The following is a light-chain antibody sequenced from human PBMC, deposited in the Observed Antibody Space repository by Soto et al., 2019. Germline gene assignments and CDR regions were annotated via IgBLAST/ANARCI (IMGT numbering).Light chain of an antibody. Sequence: EIVLTQSPATLSLSKGERATLSCSASQAISTNLAGYQQKPGQAPRLLIYGASTRAAGIPARFSGSGSGTEFTLIISSLQSEDFAVYNCQSYVDWPTWTFGQGTKV. V-gene: IGKV3-15*01. CDR2: GAS. CDR3: QSYVDWPTWT. J-gene: IGKJ1*01. CDR1: QAISTN.